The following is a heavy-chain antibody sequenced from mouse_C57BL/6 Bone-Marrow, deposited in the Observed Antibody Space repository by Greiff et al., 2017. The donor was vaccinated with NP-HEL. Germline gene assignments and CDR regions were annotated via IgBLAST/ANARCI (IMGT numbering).Heavy chain of an antibody. Sequence: VQLQQSGAELAKPGASVQLSCTASGYTFTSYWMHWVKPRPGQGLELIGYINPSSGYTKYNQKFKDKATVTADKSSSTAYMQLSSLTYEDSAVYYCARKLYYFDYGDQGTTLTVSS. CDR1: GYTFTSYW. CDR2: INPSSGYT. D-gene: IGHD4-1*01. J-gene: IGHJ2*01. CDR3: ARKLYYFDY. V-gene: IGHV1-7*01.